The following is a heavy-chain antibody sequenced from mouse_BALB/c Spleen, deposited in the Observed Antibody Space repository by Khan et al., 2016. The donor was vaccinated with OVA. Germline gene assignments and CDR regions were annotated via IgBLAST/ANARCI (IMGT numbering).Heavy chain of an antibody. J-gene: IGHJ3*01. D-gene: IGHD1-1*02. CDR2: ISSGGHYT. V-gene: IGHV5-6*01. CDR3: TRLSYYYNSEGFAY. CDR1: GFTFSTYG. Sequence: DVHLVESGGDLVKPGGSLKLSCAASGFTFSTYGMSWVRQTPDMRLEWVATISSGGHYTYYPDSVKGRFTISRDNAKKTLYLQMSSLKSEYTAIYYCTRLSYYYNSEGFAYWGQGTLVTVSA.